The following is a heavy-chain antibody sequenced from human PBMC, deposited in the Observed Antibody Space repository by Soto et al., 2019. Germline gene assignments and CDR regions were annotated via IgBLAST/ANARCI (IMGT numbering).Heavy chain of an antibody. D-gene: IGHD2-15*01. Sequence: GGSLRLSCAASGFTFSSYSMNWVRQAPGKGLEWVSYISSSSSTIYYADSVKGRFTISRDNAKNSLYLQMNSLRAEDTAVYYCATAVVVEPRAFDIWGQGTMVTVSS. CDR3: ATAVVVEPRAFDI. CDR1: GFTFSSYS. CDR2: ISSSSSTI. V-gene: IGHV3-48*01. J-gene: IGHJ3*02.